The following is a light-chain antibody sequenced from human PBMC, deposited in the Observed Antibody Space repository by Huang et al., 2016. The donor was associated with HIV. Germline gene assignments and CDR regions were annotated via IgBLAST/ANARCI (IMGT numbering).Light chain of an antibody. CDR1: QSISSNY. J-gene: IGKJ1*01. Sequence: EIVLTQSPGSLSLSPGERATLSCRASQSISSNYLAWYQQKPGQAPRLLIYGASSRATGIPDRFRGSGSGTDFTLTISRLEPEDFAVYYCQQYGSSRTFGQGTKVEIK. CDR3: QQYGSSRT. V-gene: IGKV3-20*01. CDR2: GAS.